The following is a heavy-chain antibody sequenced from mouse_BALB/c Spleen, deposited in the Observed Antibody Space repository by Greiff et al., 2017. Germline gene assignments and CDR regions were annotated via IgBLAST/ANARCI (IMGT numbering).Heavy chain of an antibody. V-gene: IGHV1S81*02. Sequence: QVQLQQPGADLVKPGASVKLSCKASGYTFTSYWMHWVKQRPGQGLEWIGEINPSNGRTNYNEKFKSKATLTVDKSSSTAYMQLSSLTSEDSAVYNCARWAYYRYEGAMDYWGQGTSVTVSS. CDR2: INPSNGRT. CDR3: ARWAYYRYEGAMDY. J-gene: IGHJ4*01. CDR1: GYTFTSYW. D-gene: IGHD2-14*01.